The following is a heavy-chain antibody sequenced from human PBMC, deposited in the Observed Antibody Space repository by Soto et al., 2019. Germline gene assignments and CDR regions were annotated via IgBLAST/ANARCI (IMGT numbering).Heavy chain of an antibody. V-gene: IGHV4-39*01. Sequence: QLQLQESGPGLVKPSETLSLTCTVSGGSISSSSYYWGWIRQPPGKGLEWIGSIYYSGSTCYYPSLKSRITISVDTPKNQFSLKLSSVTAADTAVYYCARLNPPRRELPKIWGQGTLVTVSS. CDR2: IYYSGST. CDR1: GGSISSSSYY. CDR3: ARLNPPRRELPKI. J-gene: IGHJ4*02. D-gene: IGHD1-26*01.